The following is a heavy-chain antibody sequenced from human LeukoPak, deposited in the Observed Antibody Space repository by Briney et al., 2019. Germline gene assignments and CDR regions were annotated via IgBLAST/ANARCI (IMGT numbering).Heavy chain of an antibody. CDR1: GFTFSSYA. CDR3: VPPLTMADF. CDR2: IRDKPNSYTT. D-gene: IGHD3-10*01. Sequence: PGGSLRLSCAASGFTFSSYAMSWVRQAPGKGLEWVGRIRDKPNSYTTEYAASVKGRFTISRDDSKNSVYLQMNSLKTEDTAVYYCVPPLTMADFWGQGTLVTVSS. V-gene: IGHV3-72*01. J-gene: IGHJ4*02.